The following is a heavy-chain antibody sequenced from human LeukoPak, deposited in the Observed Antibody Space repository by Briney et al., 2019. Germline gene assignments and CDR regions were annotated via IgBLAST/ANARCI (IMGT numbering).Heavy chain of an antibody. Sequence: SETLSLTCAVYGGSFSGYYWSWIRQPPGKGLEWIGEIKHSGSTNYNPSLKSRVTISVDTSKNQFSLKLSSVTAADPAVYYCARGRLGYCSGGSCSPLGYWGQGTLVTVSS. J-gene: IGHJ4*02. D-gene: IGHD2-15*01. CDR1: GGSFSGYY. CDR2: IKHSGST. CDR3: ARGRLGYCSGGSCSPLGY. V-gene: IGHV4-34*01.